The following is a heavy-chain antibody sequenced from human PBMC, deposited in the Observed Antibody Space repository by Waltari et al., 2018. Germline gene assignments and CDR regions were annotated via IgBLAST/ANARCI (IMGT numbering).Heavy chain of an antibody. J-gene: IGHJ4*02. V-gene: IGHV4-39*07. CDR3: ARDSNYGSGRHDY. CDR1: GGSISSSSYY. CDR2: IYYSGTT. Sequence: QLQLQESGPGLVKPSETLSLTCTAPGGSISSSSYYWARIGQPPGKGLEWIGSIYYSGTTSSNPSLNSRVTISLDTSMNQFSLKLSSVTAADTAVYYCARDSNYGSGRHDYWGQGTLVTVSS. D-gene: IGHD4-4*01.